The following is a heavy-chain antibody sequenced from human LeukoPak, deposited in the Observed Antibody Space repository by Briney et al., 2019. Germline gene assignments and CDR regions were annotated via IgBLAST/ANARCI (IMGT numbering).Heavy chain of an antibody. CDR1: GYTFTGYY. V-gene: IGHV1-2*02. CDR2: INPNSGGT. Sequence: GAPAKVSCKASGYTFTGYYMHWVRQAPGQGLEWMGWINPNSGGTNYAQRFQGRVTMTRDTSISTAYMELSRLRSDDTAVYYCARDGEYCSSTSCQVDYWGQGTLVTVSS. D-gene: IGHD2-2*01. J-gene: IGHJ4*02. CDR3: ARDGEYCSSTSCQVDY.